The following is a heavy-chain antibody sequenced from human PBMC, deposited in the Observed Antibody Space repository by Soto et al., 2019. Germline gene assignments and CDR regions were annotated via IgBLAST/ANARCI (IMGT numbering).Heavy chain of an antibody. CDR2: ISGSGGST. V-gene: IGHV3-23*01. CDR3: ARDSYGSGSYSDY. Sequence: GGSLRLSCAASGFTFSSYAMSWVRQAPGKGLEWVSAISGSGGSTYYADSVKGRFTISRDNSKNTLYLQMNSLRAEDTAVYYCARDSYGSGSYSDYWGQGTLVTVSS. J-gene: IGHJ4*02. CDR1: GFTFSSYA. D-gene: IGHD3-10*01.